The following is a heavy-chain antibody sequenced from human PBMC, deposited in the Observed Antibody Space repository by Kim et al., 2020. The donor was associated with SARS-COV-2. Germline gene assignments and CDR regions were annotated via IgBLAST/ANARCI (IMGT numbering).Heavy chain of an antibody. CDR2: INAGNGNT. CDR3: ARGVIDY. V-gene: IGHV1-3*01. J-gene: IGHJ4*02. Sequence: ASVKVSCKTSGFTFTSYTLHWVRQAPGQRLEWMGWINAGNGNTQYSGKFQGRVTITRDTSASTAFMELTNLRSEDTAVYYCARGVIDYWGRGTLVTVSS. D-gene: IGHD3-10*01. CDR1: GFTFTSYT.